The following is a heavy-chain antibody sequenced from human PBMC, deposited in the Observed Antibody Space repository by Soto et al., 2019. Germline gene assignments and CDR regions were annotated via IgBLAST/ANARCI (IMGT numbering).Heavy chain of an antibody. CDR2: ITGSGGST. CDR3: VRDYYHISGSHYDIPLDS. V-gene: IGHV3-23*01. Sequence: GSLRLSCTASGIIFSSFAMSWVRQAPGKGLEWVSSITGSGGSTYYADSVKGRFTISRDNSENTLYLQMNSLRAEDTAVYQCVRDYYHISGSHYDIPLDSWGQGTLVTVSS. J-gene: IGHJ4*02. D-gene: IGHD3-10*01. CDR1: GIIFSSFA.